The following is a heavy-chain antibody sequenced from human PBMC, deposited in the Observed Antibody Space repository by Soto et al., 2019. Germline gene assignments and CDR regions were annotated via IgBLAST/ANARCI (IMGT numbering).Heavy chain of an antibody. CDR1: GFTFGDYA. V-gene: IGHV3-49*04. Sequence: GGSLRLACTASGFTFGDYAMSWVRQAPGNGLEWVGFIRTKAYGGTTEYAASVKGRLTISRDDSKSIAYLQMNSLKTEDTAVYYCTRVPGYCSSTSCYTEDYYYYGMDVWGQGTTVTVSS. CDR2: IRTKAYGGTT. J-gene: IGHJ6*02. CDR3: TRVPGYCSSTSCYTEDYYYYGMDV. D-gene: IGHD2-2*02.